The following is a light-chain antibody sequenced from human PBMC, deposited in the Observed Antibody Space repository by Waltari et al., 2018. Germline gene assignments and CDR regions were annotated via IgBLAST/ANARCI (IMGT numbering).Light chain of an antibody. Sequence: DIVMTQSPDSLAVSLGERATIHCQSSQSVLSSSNNKNSLSWYQQKPGQPPKLLIYGASTRESGVPDRFSGSGSGTDFTLTISSLQAEDVAVYYCHQYYNTPFTFGPGTKVDIK. CDR1: QSVLSSSNNKNS. V-gene: IGKV4-1*01. CDR2: GAS. CDR3: HQYYNTPFT. J-gene: IGKJ3*01.